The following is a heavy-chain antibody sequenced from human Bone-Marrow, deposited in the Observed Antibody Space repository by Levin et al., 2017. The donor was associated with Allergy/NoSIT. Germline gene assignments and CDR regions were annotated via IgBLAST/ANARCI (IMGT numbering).Heavy chain of an antibody. CDR1: GFTFSSSA. Sequence: GESLKISCAASGFTFSSSAMIWVRQGPGKGLEWVSEISGSGDRTYYADSVKGRFTISRDNSKNTLYLQMNSLRVEDTAVYYCATSIAVAGAFAYWGQGTLVTVSS. V-gene: IGHV3-23*01. CDR3: ATSIAVAGAFAY. J-gene: IGHJ4*02. CDR2: ISGSGDRT. D-gene: IGHD6-19*01.